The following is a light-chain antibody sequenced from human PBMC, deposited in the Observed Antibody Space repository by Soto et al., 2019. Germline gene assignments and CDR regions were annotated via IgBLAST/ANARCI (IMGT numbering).Light chain of an antibody. J-gene: IGKJ3*01. CDR2: WAS. CDR3: QQYYSSPFT. Sequence: DIVMTQSPDSLSVSLGARATISCKSSQRVLYASNYKNYLAWYQQKPGQPPKLLIYWASTRESGVPDRFSGSGSGTEFTLTIGSLQAEDVAVYYCQQYYSSPFTFGPGTKVEI. V-gene: IGKV4-1*01. CDR1: QRVLYASNYKNY.